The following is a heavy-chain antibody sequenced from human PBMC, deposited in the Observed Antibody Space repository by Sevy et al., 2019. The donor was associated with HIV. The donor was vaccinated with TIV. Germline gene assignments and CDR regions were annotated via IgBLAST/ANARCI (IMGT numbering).Heavy chain of an antibody. J-gene: IGHJ3*02. CDR2: ISSSSSYI. CDR1: GFTFSSYS. Sequence: GGSLRLSCAASGFTFSSYSMIWVRQAPGKGLEWVSSISSSSSYIYYADSVKGRFTISRDNAKNSLYLQMNSLRAEDTAVYYCASSVLDSGSRASAFDIWGQGTMVTVSS. D-gene: IGHD1-26*01. CDR3: ASSVLDSGSRASAFDI. V-gene: IGHV3-21*01.